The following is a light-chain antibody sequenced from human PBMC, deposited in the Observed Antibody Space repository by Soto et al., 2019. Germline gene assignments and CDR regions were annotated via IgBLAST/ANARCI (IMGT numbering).Light chain of an antibody. CDR3: QQYNNWPWT. J-gene: IGKJ1*01. Sequence: ELVMTQSPATPCVPPVGRATLSCRASQSISGALAWYQQKPGQAPRLLIYGASTRATSFPDRFSGSGSGTDFTLTIRSLQSEDFAVYYCQQYNNWPWTCGQGTKVDIK. CDR2: GAS. CDR1: QSISGA. V-gene: IGKV3-15*01.